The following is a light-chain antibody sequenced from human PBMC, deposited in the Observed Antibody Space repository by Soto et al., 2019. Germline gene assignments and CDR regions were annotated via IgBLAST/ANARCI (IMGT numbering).Light chain of an antibody. CDR3: SSYTGRSTYV. J-gene: IGLJ1*01. CDR2: DVS. V-gene: IGLV2-14*01. CDR1: SSDVGGYNY. Sequence: QSALTQPASVSGSPGQSITISCTGTSSDVGGYNYVSWYQQHPGKAPKLMIYDVSNRPSGVSNRFSGSKSGNTAYLTISGLQAEDEADYYCSSYTGRSTYVFGTGTKLTVL.